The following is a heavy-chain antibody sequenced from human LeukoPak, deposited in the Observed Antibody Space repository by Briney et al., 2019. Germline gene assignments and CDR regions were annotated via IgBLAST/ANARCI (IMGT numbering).Heavy chain of an antibody. Sequence: PSETLSLTCAVYGGSFSGYYWSWIRQPPGKGPEWIGEINHSGSTNYNPSLKSRVTISVGTSKNQFSLKLSSVTAADTAVYYCASCEQDVWGKGTTVTVSS. J-gene: IGHJ6*04. CDR1: GGSFSGYY. V-gene: IGHV4-34*01. D-gene: IGHD1/OR15-1a*01. CDR2: INHSGST. CDR3: ASCEQDV.